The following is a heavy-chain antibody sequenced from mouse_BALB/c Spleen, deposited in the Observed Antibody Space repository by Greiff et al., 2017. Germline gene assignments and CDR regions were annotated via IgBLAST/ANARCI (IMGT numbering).Heavy chain of an antibody. CDR2: ISSGSSTI. Sequence: EVKLVESGGGLVQPGGSRKLSCAASGFTFSSFGMHWVRQAPEKGVEWVAYISSGSSTIYYADTVKGRFTISRDNPKNTLFLQMTSLRSEDTAMYYCARSPYYGFYFDYWGQGTTLTVSS. V-gene: IGHV5-17*02. CDR3: ARSPYYGFYFDY. CDR1: GFTFSSFG. D-gene: IGHD1-2*01. J-gene: IGHJ2*01.